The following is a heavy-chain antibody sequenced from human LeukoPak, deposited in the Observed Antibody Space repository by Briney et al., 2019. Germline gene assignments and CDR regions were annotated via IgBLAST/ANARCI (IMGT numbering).Heavy chain of an antibody. CDR2: IKSKTDGGTT. J-gene: IGHJ4*02. CDR3: TTVTAGYGYVWGSYRYIYFDY. V-gene: IGHV3-15*01. D-gene: IGHD3-16*02. CDR1: GFTFSNAW. Sequence: PGGSLRLSCAASGFTFSNAWMSWVRQAPGKGLEWVGRIKSKTDGGTTDYAAPVKGRFTISRGDSKNTLYLQMNSLKTEDTAVYYCTTVTAGYGYVWGSYRYIYFDYWGQGTLVTVSS.